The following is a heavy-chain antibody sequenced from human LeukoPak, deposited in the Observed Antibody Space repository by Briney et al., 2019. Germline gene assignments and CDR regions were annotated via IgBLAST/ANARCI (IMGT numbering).Heavy chain of an antibody. Sequence: PSETLSLTRTVSGGSVSNSSYYWGWIRQPPGKGMEWIGSIYYSGSTYHNPPLKSRVTISVDTSKNQFSLKLSSMTAADTAVYYCARHLIMVTPRYLDYWGQGTLVTVSS. CDR2: IYYSGST. V-gene: IGHV4-39*01. D-gene: IGHD2-21*01. J-gene: IGHJ4*02. CDR1: GGSVSNSSYY. CDR3: ARHLIMVTPRYLDY.